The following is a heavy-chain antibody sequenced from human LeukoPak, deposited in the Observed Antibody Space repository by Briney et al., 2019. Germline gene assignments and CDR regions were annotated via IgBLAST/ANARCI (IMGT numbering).Heavy chain of an antibody. V-gene: IGHV3-21*01. D-gene: IGHD3-10*01. Sequence: GGSLRLSCAASGFTFSSYSMNWVRQAPGKGLEWVSSISSSSSYIYYADSVKGRFTISRDNAKNSLYLQMNSLRAEDTAVYYCARGPPLWFGDSHNWFDPWGQGTLVTVSS. J-gene: IGHJ5*02. CDR3: ARGPPLWFGDSHNWFDP. CDR2: ISSSSSYI. CDR1: GFTFSSYS.